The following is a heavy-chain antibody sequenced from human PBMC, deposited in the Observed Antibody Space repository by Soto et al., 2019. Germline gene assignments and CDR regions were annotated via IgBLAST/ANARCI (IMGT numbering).Heavy chain of an antibody. D-gene: IGHD3-16*01. Sequence: QVQLVESGGGAVQPGESLRLSCVASGFDFTYYAMHWVRQAPGKGLESVAVMSSDGSKIHHTDSVKGRFTISRDNSKNTLYLQRNSLRKEDTAVYFCAEDEGGGGTLGLFDYWGQGTLVSVSP. J-gene: IGHJ4*02. CDR3: AEDEGGGGTLGLFDY. V-gene: IGHV3-30*18. CDR1: GFDFTYYA. CDR2: MSSDGSKI.